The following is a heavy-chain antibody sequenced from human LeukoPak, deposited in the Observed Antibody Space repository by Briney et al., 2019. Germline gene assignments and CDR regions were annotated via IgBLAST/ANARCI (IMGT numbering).Heavy chain of an antibody. Sequence: GSLRLSCAASGFTFSSYWMSWVRQAPGKGLEWVANIKQDGSEKYYVDSVRGRFTISRDNAKNSLYLQMNSLRAEDTAVYYCARDIPKLGNWFDPWGQGTLVTVSS. CDR3: ARDIPKLGNWFDP. CDR1: GFTFSSYW. J-gene: IGHJ5*02. CDR2: IKQDGSEK. D-gene: IGHD7-27*01. V-gene: IGHV3-7*01.